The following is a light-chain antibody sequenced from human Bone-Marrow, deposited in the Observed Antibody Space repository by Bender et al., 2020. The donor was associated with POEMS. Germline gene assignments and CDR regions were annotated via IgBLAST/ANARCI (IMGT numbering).Light chain of an antibody. J-gene: IGLJ1*01. CDR2: EDT. CDR3: SSYRSSSLYV. V-gene: IGLV2-14*01. Sequence: HSALTQPASLSGSPGQSITISCTGTSSDLGDYTYVSWYQQHPGKAPKLMIYEDTKRPSGVSNRFSGSKSGNTASLTISGLQAEDEADYYCSSYRSSSLYVFGTGTKVTVL. CDR1: SSDLGDYTY.